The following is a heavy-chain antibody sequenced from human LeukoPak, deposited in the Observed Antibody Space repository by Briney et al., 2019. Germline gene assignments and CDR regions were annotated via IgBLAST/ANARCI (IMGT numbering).Heavy chain of an antibody. CDR2: IYPGDSDT. J-gene: IGHJ4*02. Sequence: GESLKISCKGSGYSFTSYWIGGVRQMPGKGLEWMGIIYPGDSDTRYSPSFQGQVTISADKSISTAYLQWSSLKASDTAMYYCARNREKTGTISPPDYWGQGTLVTVSS. D-gene: IGHD1-1*01. CDR1: GYSFTSYW. CDR3: ARNREKTGTISPPDY. V-gene: IGHV5-51*01.